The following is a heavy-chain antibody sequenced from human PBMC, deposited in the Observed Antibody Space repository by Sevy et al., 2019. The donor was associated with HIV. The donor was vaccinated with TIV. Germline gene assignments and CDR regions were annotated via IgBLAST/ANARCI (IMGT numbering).Heavy chain of an antibody. J-gene: IGHJ4*02. Sequence: SETLSLTCTVSGGSITSLYWNWIRQPPGKGLEWIANIDYNGHITYNPSLKSRVTLKLDTSKNQFSLRRRSVTAADTAMYYCAGENAWGRGYSWGQGTLVTVSS. CDR2: IDYNGHI. CDR3: AGENAWGRGYS. D-gene: IGHD1-26*01. V-gene: IGHV4-59*08. CDR1: GGSITSLY.